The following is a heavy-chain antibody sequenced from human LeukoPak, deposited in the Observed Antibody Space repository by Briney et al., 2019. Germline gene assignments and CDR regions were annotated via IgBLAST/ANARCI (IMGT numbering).Heavy chain of an antibody. CDR2: ISGSGGST. J-gene: IGHJ5*02. D-gene: IGHD3-22*01. CDR1: GFTFSSYA. Sequence: QPGGSLRLSCAASGFTFSSYAMSWVRQAPGKGLEWVSAISGSGGSTYYADSVKGRFTISRDNSKNTLYLQMNSLRAEDTAVYYCANLGHPHYYDSSGYPRPNWFDPWGQGTLVTVSS. V-gene: IGHV3-23*01. CDR3: ANLGHPHYYDSSGYPRPNWFDP.